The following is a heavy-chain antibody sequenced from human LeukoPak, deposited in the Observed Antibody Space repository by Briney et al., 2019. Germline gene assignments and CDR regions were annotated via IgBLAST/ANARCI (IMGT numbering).Heavy chain of an antibody. D-gene: IGHD1-26*01. CDR2: FSGSGGST. J-gene: IGHJ4*02. V-gene: IGHV3-23*01. CDR1: GITFSSYA. Sequence: PGGSLRLSCAASGITFSSYAMSWVRQAPGKGLEWVSSFSGSGGSTYYADPVKGRFTISRDNSKNTLYLQMNSLRAEDTAVYYCAKRGAEVGATVAPGDYWGQGTLVTVSS. CDR3: AKRGAEVGATVAPGDY.